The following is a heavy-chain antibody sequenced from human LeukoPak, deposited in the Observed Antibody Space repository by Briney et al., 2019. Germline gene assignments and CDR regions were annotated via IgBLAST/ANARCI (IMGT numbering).Heavy chain of an antibody. CDR3: ATGRRFDY. CDR1: GFTFNSAW. D-gene: IGHD1-14*01. CDR2: VKSKTDGGTA. J-gene: IGHJ4*02. Sequence: GGSLRLSCAASGFTFNSAWMNWVRQAPGKGLGWVGRVKSKTDGGTADYAAPVKGRFTISRVDSKNTLYLQVNSLNTEDTAVYYCATGRRFDYWGQGTLVTVSS. V-gene: IGHV3-15*01.